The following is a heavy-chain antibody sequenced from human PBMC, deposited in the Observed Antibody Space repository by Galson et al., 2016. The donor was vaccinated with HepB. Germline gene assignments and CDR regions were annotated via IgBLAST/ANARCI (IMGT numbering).Heavy chain of an antibody. D-gene: IGHD1-26*01. V-gene: IGHV4-39*07. Sequence: ETLSLTCGVSGVSISNSNSYWGWIRQPPGKGLQWIGTVYFSGTTYYSPSLQGRVTMSIDSAKNQFSLKLTSVTAADTAIYFCAKSKVNSGGYWIFDFWGQGALITVSS. J-gene: IGHJ4*02. CDR3: AKSKVNSGGYWIFDF. CDR1: GVSISNSNSY. CDR2: VYFSGTT.